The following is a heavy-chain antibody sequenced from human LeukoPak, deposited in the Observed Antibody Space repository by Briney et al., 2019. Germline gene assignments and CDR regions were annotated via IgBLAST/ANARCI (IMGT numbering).Heavy chain of an antibody. D-gene: IGHD6-19*01. V-gene: IGHV4-39*01. Sequence: SETLSLTCTVSGDSISSRNYYWGWVRQSPGKGLEWVGSIYYTETTYYNPSLESRVTISVDASKNQFSLKLRSVTAADTAQYYCARQISDYYYYYMDVWGTGTTVTVSS. CDR1: GDSISSRNYY. CDR2: IYYTETT. J-gene: IGHJ6*03. CDR3: ARQISDYYYYYMDV.